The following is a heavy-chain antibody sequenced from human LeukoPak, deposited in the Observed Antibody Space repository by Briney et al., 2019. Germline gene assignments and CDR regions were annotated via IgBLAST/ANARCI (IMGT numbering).Heavy chain of an antibody. Sequence: GGSLRLSCAASGFTFSSYALSWVRQAPWKGLEWVSTIGDGGGNTYYADSVKGRFTVSRDNSKNTLYLQMNSLRGEDTAVYYCARGGWLGKPQRVDYWGQGTLVTVSS. D-gene: IGHD6-19*01. CDR3: ARGGWLGKPQRVDY. J-gene: IGHJ4*02. V-gene: IGHV3-23*01. CDR2: IGDGGGNT. CDR1: GFTFSSYA.